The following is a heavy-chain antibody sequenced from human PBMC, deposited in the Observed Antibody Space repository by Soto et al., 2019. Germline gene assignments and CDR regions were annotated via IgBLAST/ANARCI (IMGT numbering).Heavy chain of an antibody. J-gene: IGHJ4*02. Sequence: QVQLVESGGGVVQPGRSLRLSCAASGFTFSSYAMHWVRQAPGKGLEWVAVISYDGSNKYYADSVKGRFTISRDNSKNTLYLQMNSLRAEDTAVYYCARAEWIQLWPNFDYWGQGTLVTVSS. CDR2: ISYDGSNK. CDR3: ARAEWIQLWPNFDY. D-gene: IGHD5-18*01. CDR1: GFTFSSYA. V-gene: IGHV3-30-3*01.